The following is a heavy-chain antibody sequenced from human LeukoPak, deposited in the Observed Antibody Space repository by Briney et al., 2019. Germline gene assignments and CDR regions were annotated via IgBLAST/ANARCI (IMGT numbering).Heavy chain of an antibody. Sequence: SETLSLTCTVSSGSISPYYWSWIRQPPGKRLEWIGYIFYSGSTSFSPSLKSRVTMSVDTSKNQFSLKLSSVTAADTAVYYCARALVVGDATRKYYYYMDVWGKGTTVTVSS. V-gene: IGHV4-59*01. D-gene: IGHD2-2*01. J-gene: IGHJ6*03. CDR3: ARALVVGDATRKYYYYMDV. CDR2: IFYSGST. CDR1: SGSISPYY.